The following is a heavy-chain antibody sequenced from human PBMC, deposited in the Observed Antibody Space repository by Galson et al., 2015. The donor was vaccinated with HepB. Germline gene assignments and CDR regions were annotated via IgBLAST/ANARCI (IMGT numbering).Heavy chain of an antibody. J-gene: IGHJ4*02. CDR1: GFTFSSFG. D-gene: IGHD2/OR15-2a*01. Sequence: SLRLSCAVSGFTFSSFGMHWVRQAPGKGLEGVAAMSHDGGNAYYADSVKGRFTISRDNSKNTLYLQMNSLRAEDTAVYYCARTRGYDTTIYQAHFRYWGQGTLVAVSS. CDR3: ARTRGYDTTIYQAHFRY. V-gene: IGHV3-30*03. CDR2: MSHDGGNA.